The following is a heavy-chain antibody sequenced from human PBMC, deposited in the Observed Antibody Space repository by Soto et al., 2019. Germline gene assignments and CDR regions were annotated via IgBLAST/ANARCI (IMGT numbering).Heavy chain of an antibody. CDR2: ISYDGSNK. V-gene: IGHV3-30*18. Sequence: QVQLVESGGGVVQPGRSLRLSCAASGFTFSSYGMHWVRQAPGKGLEWVAVISYDGSNKYYADSVKGRFTISRDNSKNTMYLQMNSLRAEYTAVYYCAKDTYSGYDWWRFAWGMDVWGQGTTVTVSS. J-gene: IGHJ6*02. D-gene: IGHD5-12*01. CDR3: AKDTYSGYDWWRFAWGMDV. CDR1: GFTFSSYG.